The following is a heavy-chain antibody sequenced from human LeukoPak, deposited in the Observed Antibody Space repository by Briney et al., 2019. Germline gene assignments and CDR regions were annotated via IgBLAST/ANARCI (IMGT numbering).Heavy chain of an antibody. D-gene: IGHD3-16*01. Sequence: PGGSLRLSCAASGFAFSTYAMSWVRQAPGKGLEWVSALRGSGSSTYYADSVKGRFTISRDNSKNTLYLQMNSLRAEDTAVYYCAKDQSYGFDYWGQGTLVTVSS. CDR1: GFAFSTYA. CDR2: LRGSGSST. J-gene: IGHJ4*02. CDR3: AKDQSYGFDY. V-gene: IGHV3-23*01.